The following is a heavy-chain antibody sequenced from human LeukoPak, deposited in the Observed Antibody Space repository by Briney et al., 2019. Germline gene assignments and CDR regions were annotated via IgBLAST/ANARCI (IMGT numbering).Heavy chain of an antibody. CDR3: ARSYYDSSGYYVDY. Sequence: ASVKVSCKASGYTFTSYDINWVRQATGQGLEWMGWMNPNSGNTGYAQKFQGRVTMTRNTSVSTAYMELSSLRSEDTAVYYCARSYYDSSGYYVDYWGQGTLVTVSS. CDR1: GYTFTSYD. V-gene: IGHV1-8*01. J-gene: IGHJ4*02. CDR2: MNPNSGNT. D-gene: IGHD3-22*01.